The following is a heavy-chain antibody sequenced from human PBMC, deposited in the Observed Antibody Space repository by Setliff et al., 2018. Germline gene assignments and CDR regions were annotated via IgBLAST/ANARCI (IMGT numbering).Heavy chain of an antibody. V-gene: IGHV1-69*05. CDR1: GGTFSSNG. Sequence: SVKVSCKTSGGTFSSNGFSWVRQAPGQGLEWMGGIIPTLLGPANYAQKFQGRVTITTDESTSTVFMELSSLRSDDTAIYFCARHSGRYYVPGTFDSWGQGTLVTVSS. CDR2: IIPTLLGPA. J-gene: IGHJ4*02. CDR3: ARHSGRYYVPGTFDS. D-gene: IGHD1-26*01.